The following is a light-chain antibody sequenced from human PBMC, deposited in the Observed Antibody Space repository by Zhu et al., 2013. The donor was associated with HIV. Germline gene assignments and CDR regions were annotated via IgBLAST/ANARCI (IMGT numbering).Light chain of an antibody. CDR1: QSISGW. CDR2: TAS. J-gene: IGKJ2*01. CDR3: QQYNLYWT. Sequence: IQMTQSPSTLSASVGDRVTITCRASQSISGWLAWYQEKPGRAPRLLIHTASSLETGVPSRFSGSGSGTEFTLTISSLQPDDFATYYCQQYNLYWTFGQGTQVELK. V-gene: IGKV1-5*03.